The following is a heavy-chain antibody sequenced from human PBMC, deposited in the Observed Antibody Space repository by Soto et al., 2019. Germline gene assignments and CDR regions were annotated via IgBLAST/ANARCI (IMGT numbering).Heavy chain of an antibody. V-gene: IGHV5-51*01. Sequence: PGESLKISCKTSGFAFSNYWVGWVRQMPGKGFEWMGITYPGDSATKYSPSFQGHVTISRDNAKNSLYLQMNSQRVEDTAVYYCARGTTVVTSNFDYWGQGALVTVSS. CDR1: GFAFSNYW. CDR2: TYPGDSAT. J-gene: IGHJ4*02. CDR3: ARGTTVVTSNFDY. D-gene: IGHD4-17*01.